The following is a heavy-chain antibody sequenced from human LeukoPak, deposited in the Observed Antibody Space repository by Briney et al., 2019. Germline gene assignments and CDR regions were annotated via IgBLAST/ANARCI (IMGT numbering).Heavy chain of an antibody. D-gene: IGHD2-8*01. Sequence: GASVTVSCKASGYTFTSYYMHWVRQAPGQGLEWMGIIYPSGGSTSYAQKFQGRVTMTMDTSTSTVYMELSSLRSEDTAVYYCARVASVRTSPIDYWGQGTLVTVSS. CDR2: IYPSGGST. CDR3: ARVASVRTSPIDY. V-gene: IGHV1-46*01. J-gene: IGHJ4*02. CDR1: GYTFTSYY.